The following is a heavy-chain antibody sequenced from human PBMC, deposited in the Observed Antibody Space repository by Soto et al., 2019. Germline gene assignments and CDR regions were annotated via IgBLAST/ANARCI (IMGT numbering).Heavy chain of an antibody. D-gene: IGHD3-9*01. CDR2: INHSGST. V-gene: IGHV4-34*01. CDR3: ARGPIPLRYFDWSFDY. Sequence: SETLSLTCAVYGVSFSGYYWSWLRQPPGKGLEWIGEINHSGSTNYNPSLKSRVTISVDTSKNQFSLKLSSVTAADTAVYYCARGPIPLRYFDWSFDYWGQGTLVTVS. CDR1: GVSFSGYY. J-gene: IGHJ4*02.